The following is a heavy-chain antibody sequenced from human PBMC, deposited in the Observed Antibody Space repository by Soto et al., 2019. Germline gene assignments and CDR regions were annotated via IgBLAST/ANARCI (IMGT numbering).Heavy chain of an antibody. J-gene: IGHJ6*02. CDR1: GFTFSSYW. CDR2: INSDGSST. CDR3: ARGTLYSSSWYTFYYYYYGMDV. V-gene: IGHV3-74*01. D-gene: IGHD6-13*01. Sequence: PGGSLRLSCAASGFTFSSYWMHWVRQAPGKGLVWVSRINSDGSSTSYADSVKGRFTISRDNAKNTLYLQMNSLRAEDTAVYYCARGTLYSSSWYTFYYYYYGMDVWRQRTTVTVSS.